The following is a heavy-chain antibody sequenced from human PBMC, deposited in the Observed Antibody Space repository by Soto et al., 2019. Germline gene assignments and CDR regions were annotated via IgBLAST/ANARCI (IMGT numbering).Heavy chain of an antibody. D-gene: IGHD3-16*01. Sequence: QVQLVESGGGVVQPGRSLRLSCAASGFTFSSYGMPWVRQAPGKGLERVAVISYDGSNKYYADSVKGRFTISRDNSKNTMYLQMNSRRAGDTAVYYCAKGLGFTGYFDLWGRGTLVTVSS. J-gene: IGHJ2*01. CDR2: ISYDGSNK. V-gene: IGHV3-30*18. CDR1: GFTFSSYG. CDR3: AKGLGFTGYFDL.